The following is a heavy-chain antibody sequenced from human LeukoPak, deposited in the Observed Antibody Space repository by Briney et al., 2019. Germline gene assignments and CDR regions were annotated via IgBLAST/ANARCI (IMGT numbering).Heavy chain of an antibody. CDR3: AKDEMFSSAWYFDY. V-gene: IGHV3-11*04. CDR2: ISSTGSII. CDR1: GFPFNYHY. J-gene: IGHJ4*02. D-gene: IGHD6-19*01. Sequence: GGSLRLSCAASGFPFNYHYMTWIRQAPGKGLEWISYISSTGSIIYYADSVKGRFTISRDNSKNTLYLQMNSLRAEDTAVYYCAKDEMFSSAWYFDYWGQGTLVTVSS.